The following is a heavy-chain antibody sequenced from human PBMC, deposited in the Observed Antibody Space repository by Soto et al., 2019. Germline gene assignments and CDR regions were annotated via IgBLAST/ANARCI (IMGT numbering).Heavy chain of an antibody. Sequence: SETLSLTCTVSGGSISSSSYYWGWIRQPPGKGLEWIGSIYYSGSTYYNPSLKSRVTISVDTSKNQFSLKLSSVTAADTAVYYCARHPSARGVDGLLWFGGDYYYYYMDVWGKGTTVTVSS. J-gene: IGHJ6*03. CDR2: IYYSGST. D-gene: IGHD3-10*01. CDR3: ARHPSARGVDGLLWFGGDYYYYYMDV. V-gene: IGHV4-39*01. CDR1: GGSISSSSYY.